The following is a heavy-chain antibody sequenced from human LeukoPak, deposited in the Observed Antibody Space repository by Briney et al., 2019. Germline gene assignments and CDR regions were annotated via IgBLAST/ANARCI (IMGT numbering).Heavy chain of an antibody. V-gene: IGHV4-4*07. CDR3: VRDGRDLVTMFDY. CDR2: IYTSGST. Sequence: SETLSLACTVSSGSISSYYWSWIRQPAGKGLEWIGRIYTSGSTNYNPSLKSRVTISVDTSKNQFSLKLSSVTAADTAVYYCVRDGRDLVTMFDYWGQGTLVTVSS. J-gene: IGHJ4*02. CDR1: SGSISSYY. D-gene: IGHD2-21*02.